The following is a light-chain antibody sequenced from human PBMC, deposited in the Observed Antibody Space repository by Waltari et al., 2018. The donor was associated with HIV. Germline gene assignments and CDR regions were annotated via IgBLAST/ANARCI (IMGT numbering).Light chain of an antibody. J-gene: IGKJ4*01. CDR3: MQGTHFLT. Sequence: VVMTQSPSSLRVGIGRAASIACRSSQSLESTDGNIYLNWFHQRPGDPPRRLIYKVSNRDSGVPDRISGRGSDTDFTLEISGVEAEDVGIYFCMQGTHFLTFGGGTKVEV. CDR1: QSLESTDGNIY. V-gene: IGKV2-30*01. CDR2: KVS.